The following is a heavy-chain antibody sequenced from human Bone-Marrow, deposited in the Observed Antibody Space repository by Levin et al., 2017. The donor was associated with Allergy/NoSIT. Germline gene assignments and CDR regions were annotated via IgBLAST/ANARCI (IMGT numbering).Heavy chain of an antibody. J-gene: IGHJ4*02. CDR3: ARTAYDYIWGSYRPCYFDY. Sequence: SETLSLTCTVSGGSISSYYWSWIRQPPGKGLEWIGYIYYSGSTNYNPSLKSRVTISVDTSKNQFSLKLSSVTAADTAVYYCARTAYDYIWGSYRPCYFDYWGQGTLVTVSS. D-gene: IGHD3-16*02. CDR2: IYYSGST. CDR1: GGSISSYY. V-gene: IGHV4-59*01.